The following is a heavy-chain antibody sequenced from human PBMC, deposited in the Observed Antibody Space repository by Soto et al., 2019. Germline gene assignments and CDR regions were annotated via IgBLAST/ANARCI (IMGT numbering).Heavy chain of an antibody. J-gene: IGHJ6*02. CDR1: GGSISSSSYY. Sequence: PSETLSLTCTVSGGSISSSSYYWGWIRQPPGKGLEWIGSIYYSGSTYYNPSLKSRVTISVDTSKNQFSLKLSSVTAADTAVYYCARHGYSGSYSADYYYYGMDVWGQGTTVTVSS. V-gene: IGHV4-39*01. D-gene: IGHD1-26*01. CDR2: IYYSGST. CDR3: ARHGYSGSYSADYYYYGMDV.